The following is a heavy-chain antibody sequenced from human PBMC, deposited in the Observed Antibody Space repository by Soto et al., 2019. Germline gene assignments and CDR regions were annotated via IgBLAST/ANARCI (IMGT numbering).Heavy chain of an antibody. V-gene: IGHV4-30-4*01. CDR1: GGSINSGDYY. D-gene: IGHD3-22*01. CDR3: ARGSYYYDSSGYYQY. J-gene: IGHJ4*02. CDR2: IYYSGST. Sequence: SETLSLTCTVSGGSINSGDYYWSWIRQPPGKGLEWIGYIYYSGSTYYNPSLKSRVTISVDTSKDQFSLKLSSVTAADTAVYYCARGSYYYDSSGYYQYWGQGTLVTVSS.